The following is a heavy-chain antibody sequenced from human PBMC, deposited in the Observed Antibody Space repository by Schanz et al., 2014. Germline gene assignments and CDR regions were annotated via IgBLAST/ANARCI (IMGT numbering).Heavy chain of an antibody. CDR3: ARGGPAYYFDD. CDR1: GFAVDNYY. CDR2: ISGSGGST. V-gene: IGHV3-66*01. J-gene: IGHJ4*02. Sequence: EVQLLESGGGLVQPGGSLRLSCAASGFAVDNYYMSCVRQAPGRGLEWVSAISGSGGSTYYADSVKGRFTISRDNSKNTVYIQMNSLRAEDTAVYYCARGGPAYYFDDWGQGTLVTVSS.